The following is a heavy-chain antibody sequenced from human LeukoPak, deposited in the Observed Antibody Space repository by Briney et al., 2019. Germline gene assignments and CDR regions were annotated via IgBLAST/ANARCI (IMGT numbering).Heavy chain of an antibody. D-gene: IGHD3-22*01. CDR3: ARGRCRNSGCRPYFDY. Sequence: SETLSLTCTVSGDSISNYYWSWIRQPPGKGLEWVGYIYYSESTNYNPSLKSRVTISTDTSKSQFSLNLRSVTAEDTGIYYCARGRCRNSGCRPYFDYWGQGTQVTVSS. CDR2: IYYSEST. V-gene: IGHV4-59*01. CDR1: GDSISNYY. J-gene: IGHJ4*02.